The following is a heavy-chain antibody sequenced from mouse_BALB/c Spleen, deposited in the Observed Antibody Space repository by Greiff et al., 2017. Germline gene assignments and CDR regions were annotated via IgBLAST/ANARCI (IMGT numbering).Heavy chain of an antibody. CDR1: GFTFSSYA. CDR3: ARGRGYGNYDAMDY. V-gene: IGHV5-6-5*01. D-gene: IGHD2-10*02. J-gene: IGHJ4*01. Sequence: EVKLMESGGGLVKPGGSLKLSCAASGFTFSSYAMSWVRQTPEKRLEWVASISSGGSTYYPDSVKGRFTISRDNARNILYLQMSSLRSEDTAMYYCARGRGYGNYDAMDYWGQGTSVTVSS. CDR2: ISSGGST.